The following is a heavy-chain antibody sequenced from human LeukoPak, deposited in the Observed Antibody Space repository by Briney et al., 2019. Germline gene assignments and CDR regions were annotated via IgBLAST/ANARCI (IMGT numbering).Heavy chain of an antibody. V-gene: IGHV1-46*01. CDR2: INPSGGST. D-gene: IGHD2-8*01. Sequence: GASVKVSCKAFGYTFTSYYMHWVRQAPGQGLEWMGIINPSGGSTSYAQKFQGRVTMTRDTSTSTVYMELSSLRSEDTAVYYCARSSYCTNGVCYMGYWGQGTLVTVSS. CDR3: ARSSYCTNGVCYMGY. J-gene: IGHJ4*02. CDR1: GYTFTSYY.